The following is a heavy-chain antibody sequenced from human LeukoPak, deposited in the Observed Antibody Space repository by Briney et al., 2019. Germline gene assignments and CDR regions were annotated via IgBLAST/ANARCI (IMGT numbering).Heavy chain of an antibody. CDR1: GFTFDDYG. V-gene: IGHV3-43*02. D-gene: IGHD2-15*01. J-gene: IGHJ6*03. CDR3: VKLTYCFPPRYHIDV. Sequence: PGGSLRLSCAASGFTFDDYGMNWVRQAPGKGLEWVSHITWGGVTTYYADSVKGRFTISRDNTKNFLYLQMNSLRADDSAQYYCVKLTYCFPPRYHIDVWGKGTRVTVSS. CDR2: ITWGGVTT.